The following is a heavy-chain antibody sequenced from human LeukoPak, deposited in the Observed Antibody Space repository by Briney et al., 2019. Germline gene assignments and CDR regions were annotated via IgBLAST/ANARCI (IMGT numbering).Heavy chain of an antibody. CDR2: IYYSGST. CDR1: GGSISSYY. Sequence: PSETLSLTCTVSGGSISSYYWSWIRQPPGKGLEWIGYIYYSGSTNYNPSLKSRVTISVDTSKNQFSLKLGSVTAADTAVYYCARTGELSFVFDYWGQGTLVTVSS. CDR3: ARTGELSFVFDY. D-gene: IGHD3-16*02. J-gene: IGHJ4*02. V-gene: IGHV4-59*01.